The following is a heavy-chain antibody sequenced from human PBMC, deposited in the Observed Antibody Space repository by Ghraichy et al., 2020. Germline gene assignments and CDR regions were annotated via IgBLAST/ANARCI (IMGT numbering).Heavy chain of an antibody. V-gene: IGHV3-23*01. CDR1: GFPFVDWA. CDR3: AKWGDDWLYLFYFDY. J-gene: IGHJ4*02. CDR2: ISGSGDNT. Sequence: GGSLRLSCAAAGFPFVDWAMSWVRQAPGKGLDWVAGISGSGDNTHYADAVKGRFTISRDNSKKTLFLQMNRLRAEDTAVYYCAKWGDDWLYLFYFDYWGQGALVTVSS. D-gene: IGHD3-9*01.